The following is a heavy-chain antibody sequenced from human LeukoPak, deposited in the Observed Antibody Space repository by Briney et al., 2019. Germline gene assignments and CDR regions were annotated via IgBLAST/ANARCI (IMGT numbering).Heavy chain of an antibody. CDR1: GFTFSSFG. Sequence: GGSLSLSCAASGFTFSSFGMNWVRQAPGKGLEWVSVISGSGGSAYYADSVKGRFTVSRDNSRNTVFLHMNSLRAEDTGVYYCARDWQQVDHFDYWGQGTLVTVSS. V-gene: IGHV3-23*01. CDR3: ARDWQQVDHFDY. D-gene: IGHD6-13*01. CDR2: ISGSGGSA. J-gene: IGHJ4*02.